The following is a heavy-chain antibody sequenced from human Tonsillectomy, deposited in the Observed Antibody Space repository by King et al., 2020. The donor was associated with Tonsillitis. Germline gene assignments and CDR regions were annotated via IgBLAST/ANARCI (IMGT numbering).Heavy chain of an antibody. J-gene: IGHJ4*02. Sequence: VQLVESGGGVVQPGGSLRLSCAASGFTFSAYGMHWVRQAPGGGLEWVAFVRYDGSQKYYADSVKGRFTISRDSSRNTLYLQINSLRPDDTAVYYCAKDPTGGWFGEELNYFDYWGQGTLVTVSS. CDR1: GFTFSAYG. CDR3: AKDPTGGWFGEELNYFDY. D-gene: IGHD3-10*01. V-gene: IGHV3-30*02. CDR2: VRYDGSQK.